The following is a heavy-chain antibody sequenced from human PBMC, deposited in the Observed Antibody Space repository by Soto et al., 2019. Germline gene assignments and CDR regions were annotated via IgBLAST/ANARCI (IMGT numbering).Heavy chain of an antibody. CDR1: GFSFDNYA. J-gene: IGHJ4*02. V-gene: IGHV3-9*01. Sequence: EVQLLESGGDFVQPGRSLRIACAASGFSFDNYAMHWVRQLPGKGLEWVSGISWTGGDKAYAASVKGRCSISRDNATKFLYLQIDSLRYEDTAIYYCVKDFYYDIFTGFSYFVYWCRGIAVTVSS. D-gene: IGHD3-9*01. CDR2: ISWTGGDK. CDR3: VKDFYYDIFTGFSYFVY.